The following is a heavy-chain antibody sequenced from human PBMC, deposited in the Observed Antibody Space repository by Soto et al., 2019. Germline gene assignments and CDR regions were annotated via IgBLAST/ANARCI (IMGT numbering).Heavy chain of an antibody. D-gene: IGHD1-7*01. J-gene: IGHJ4*02. CDR2: IIPIFGTA. CDR3: AKDRRAGGNYGFYSDF. CDR1: GGTFSSYA. V-gene: IGHV1-69*06. Sequence: SVKVSCKASGGTFSSYAISWVRQAPGQGLEWMGGIIPIFGTANYAQKFQGRVTITADKSTSTAYMELTSLRADDTAVYYCAKDRRAGGNYGFYSDFWGQGALVTVS.